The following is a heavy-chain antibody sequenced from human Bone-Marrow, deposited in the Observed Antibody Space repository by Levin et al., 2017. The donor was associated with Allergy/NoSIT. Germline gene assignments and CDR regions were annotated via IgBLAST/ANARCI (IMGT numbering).Heavy chain of an antibody. CDR3: ARDSPPAIFGVVIKYYYYGMDV. CDR2: ISSSGSTI. D-gene: IGHD3-3*01. V-gene: IGHV3-11*01. CDR1: GFTFSDYY. J-gene: IGHJ6*02. Sequence: GGSLRLSCAASGFTFSDYYMSWIRQAPGKGLEWVSYISSSGSTIYYADSVKGRFTISRDNAKNSLYLQMNSLRAEDTAVYYCARDSPPAIFGVVIKYYYYGMDVWGQGTTVTVSS.